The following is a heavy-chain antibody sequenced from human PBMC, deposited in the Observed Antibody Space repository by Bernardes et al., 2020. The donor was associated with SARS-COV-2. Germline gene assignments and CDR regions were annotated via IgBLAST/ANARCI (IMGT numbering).Heavy chain of an antibody. D-gene: IGHD3-3*01. Sequence: GGSLRLSCAASGFTFSRYTMNWVRQAPGKGLEWVSYISCSSTSIYYADSVKGRFTISRDNAKNSLYLHMNSLRDEDTAVYYCARGEGCDFWDDNTSFDSWGQGTQVTVSS. CDR2: ISCSSTSI. CDR3: ARGEGCDFWDDNTSFDS. J-gene: IGHJ4*02. V-gene: IGHV3-48*02. CDR1: GFTFSRYT.